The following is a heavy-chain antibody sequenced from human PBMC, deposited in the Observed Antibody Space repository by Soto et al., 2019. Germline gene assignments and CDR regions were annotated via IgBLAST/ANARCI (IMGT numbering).Heavy chain of an antibody. D-gene: IGHD3-10*01. V-gene: IGHV1-69*13. CDR2: IIPIFGTA. CDR1: GGTFSSYA. Sequence: SVKVSCKASGGTFSSYAISWVRQAPGQGLEWMGGIIPIFGTANYAQKFQGRVTITADESTSTAYMELSSLRSEDTAVYYCARDPVEAGSEDWFDPWGQGTLVTVSS. CDR3: ARDPVEAGSEDWFDP. J-gene: IGHJ5*02.